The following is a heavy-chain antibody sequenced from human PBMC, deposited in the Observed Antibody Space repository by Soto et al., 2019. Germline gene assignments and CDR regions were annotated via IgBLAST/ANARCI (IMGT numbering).Heavy chain of an antibody. D-gene: IGHD4-17*01. J-gene: IGHJ4*02. CDR2: IYYSGST. CDR1: GGSISSYY. V-gene: IGHV4-59*01. Sequence: PSETLSLTCTVSGGSISSYYWSWIRQPPGKGLEWIGYIYYSGSTNYNPSLKSRVTISVDTSKNQFSLKLSSVTAADTAVYYCASTLNYGDPTAFDYWGQGTLVTVSS. CDR3: ASTLNYGDPTAFDY.